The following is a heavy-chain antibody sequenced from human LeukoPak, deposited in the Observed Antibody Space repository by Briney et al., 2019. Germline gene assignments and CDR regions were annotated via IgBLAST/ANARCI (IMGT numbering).Heavy chain of an antibody. CDR3: AKPHGWSPPDFDY. Sequence: GGSLRLSCAASGFTLSSYGMSWVRQAPGKGLEWVSAISGSDGSTYYADSVKGRFTISRDNSKNTLYLQMNSLRAEDTAVYYCAKPHGWSPPDFDYWGQGTLVTVSS. CDR1: GFTLSSYG. CDR2: ISGSDGST. J-gene: IGHJ4*02. D-gene: IGHD6-19*01. V-gene: IGHV3-23*01.